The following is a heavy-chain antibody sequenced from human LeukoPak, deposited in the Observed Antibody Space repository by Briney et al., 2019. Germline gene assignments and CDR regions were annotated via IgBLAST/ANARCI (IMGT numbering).Heavy chain of an antibody. CDR3: AREGGDYYGSGSYPTFDP. CDR2: ISFDGSKK. D-gene: IGHD3-10*01. V-gene: IGHV3-30*03. Sequence: GGSLRLSCAASGFTFSTFGMHWVRQAPGKGLEWVAVISFDGSKKYYVDSVKGRFTISRDNSEKTVYLQMNSLRTEDTAVYYCAREGGDYYGSGSYPTFDPWGQGTLVTVSS. J-gene: IGHJ5*02. CDR1: GFTFSTFG.